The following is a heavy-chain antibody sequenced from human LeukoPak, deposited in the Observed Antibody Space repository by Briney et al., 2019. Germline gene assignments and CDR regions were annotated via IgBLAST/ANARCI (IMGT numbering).Heavy chain of an antibody. V-gene: IGHV4-34*01. CDR1: GGSFSGYY. J-gene: IGHJ4*02. D-gene: IGHD3-10*01. Sequence: ASETLSLTCAVYGGSFSGYYWSWIRQPPGKGLEWIGEINHSGSTNYNPSLKSRATISVDTSKNQFSLKLSSVTAADTAVYYCARQLSGASHDYFDYWGQGTLVTVSS. CDR3: ARQLSGASHDYFDY. CDR2: INHSGST.